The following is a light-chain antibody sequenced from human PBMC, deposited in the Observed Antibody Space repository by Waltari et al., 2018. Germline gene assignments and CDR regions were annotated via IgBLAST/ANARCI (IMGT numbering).Light chain of an antibody. CDR1: ALPKQY. CDR2: KDK. J-gene: IGLJ2*01. CDR3: QSVDSSATYVI. Sequence: SYDLTQPPSVSVSPGQTARTTCSADALPKQYGYSYQQKSGQAPVLMIFKDKERPSGIPERFSGSSSGTTVTLTISGVQAEDEADYYCQSVDSSATYVIFGGGTKLTVL. V-gene: IGLV3-25*03.